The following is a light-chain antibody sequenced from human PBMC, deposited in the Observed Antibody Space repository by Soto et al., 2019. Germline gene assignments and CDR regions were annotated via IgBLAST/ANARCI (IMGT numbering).Light chain of an antibody. CDR3: QQYYDWPTLT. V-gene: IGKV3-15*01. J-gene: IGKJ5*01. CDR2: GAS. CDR1: ESVRSN. Sequence: EIVMTQSPATLSVPPGDRATLSCRASESVRSNLAWYQQKPGQAPRLLIYGASIRAADIPARFSGSGSGTEFTLTISSLQSEDFEVYYCQQYYDWPTLTFGQGTRLE.